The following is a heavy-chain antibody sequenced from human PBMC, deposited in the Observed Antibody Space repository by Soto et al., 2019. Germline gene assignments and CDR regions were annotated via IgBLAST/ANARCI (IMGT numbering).Heavy chain of an antibody. Sequence: QVQLQESGPGMVKPSQTLSLTCTVSGGAISSGGYYWSWIRQHPGKGLEWIGYSYYSGSTYYNPSLKSRVTIPVDTSKNQFSLKLSSVTAADTAVYYCARDATYYYDSSGYWYFDLWGRGTLVTVSS. CDR1: GGAISSGGYY. CDR2: SYYSGST. D-gene: IGHD3-22*01. V-gene: IGHV4-31*03. J-gene: IGHJ2*01. CDR3: ARDATYYYDSSGYWYFDL.